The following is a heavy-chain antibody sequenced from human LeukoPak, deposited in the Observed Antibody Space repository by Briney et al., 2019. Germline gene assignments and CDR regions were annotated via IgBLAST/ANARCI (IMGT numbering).Heavy chain of an antibody. V-gene: IGHV3-23*01. CDR3: AQIYYDRSGYYQFDY. J-gene: IGHJ4*02. D-gene: IGHD3-22*01. CDR2: ISVTGSTT. Sequence: PGGSLRLSCATSGFTFNNSAMSWVRQPPGKGLEWVSTISVTGSTTFYADSVKGRFTISRDNSKNTLYLKVGSLRVEDTALYFCAQIYYDRSGYYQFDYWGQGTLVTVSS. CDR1: GFTFNNSA.